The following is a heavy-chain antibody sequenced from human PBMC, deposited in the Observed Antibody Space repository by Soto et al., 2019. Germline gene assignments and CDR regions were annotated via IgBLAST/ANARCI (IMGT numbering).Heavy chain of an antibody. V-gene: IGHV3-30*18. Sequence: QVQLVEAGGCVVQPGRSLRLSCVASGVTSRSYGMHWVRQAPGKGLEWVADMSYDGTNKFYADSVKGRFTISRDNSKNTEYLQMNSLGAEDTAMYYCAKDRDDILTATLHNWFGPWGQGTLVTVSS. CDR1: GVTSRSYG. CDR2: MSYDGTNK. CDR3: AKDRDDILTATLHNWFGP. D-gene: IGHD3-9*01. J-gene: IGHJ5*02.